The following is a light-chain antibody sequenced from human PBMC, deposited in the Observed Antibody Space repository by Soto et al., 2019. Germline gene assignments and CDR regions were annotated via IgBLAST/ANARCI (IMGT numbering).Light chain of an antibody. CDR1: SSDVGAYTS. Sequence: QSVLTQPASVSGSPGQSITISCTGSSSDVGAYTSVSWYQQHPGKAPKLLIYEVTNRPSGVSNRFSGSKSGNTASLTISGLQAEDEANYYCNSYTTLSNRVFGTGTKVTVL. J-gene: IGLJ1*01. V-gene: IGLV2-14*01. CDR2: EVT. CDR3: NSYTTLSNRV.